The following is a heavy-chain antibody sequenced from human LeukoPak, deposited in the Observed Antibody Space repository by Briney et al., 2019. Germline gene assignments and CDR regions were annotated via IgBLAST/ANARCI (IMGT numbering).Heavy chain of an antibody. D-gene: IGHD6-6*01. Sequence: PGGSLRLSCAASGFTFSSYWMTWVRQAPGKGLEWVANIKPDGSQIYYVDSVKGRFTISRDNAKNSLYLQMNSLRVEDTAVYYCARGGAARPDFWGQGTLVTVSS. CDR1: GFTFSSYW. CDR3: ARGGAARPDF. CDR2: IKPDGSQI. J-gene: IGHJ4*02. V-gene: IGHV3-7*01.